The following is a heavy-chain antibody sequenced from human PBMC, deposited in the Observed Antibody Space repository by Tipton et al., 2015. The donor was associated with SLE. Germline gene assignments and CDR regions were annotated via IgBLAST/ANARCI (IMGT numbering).Heavy chain of an antibody. J-gene: IGHJ4*02. CDR3: ARVGDVNVVPSRSDRHFDY. CDR1: GASIISLNW. Sequence: LRLSCTVSGASIISLNWWTWVRQPPGKGLEWIGEIYHTGRTNYKPSLKSRVIITVDKSKNQFSLNLSSVTAADTAVYYCARVGDVNVVPSRSDRHFDYWGQGFLVTVSS. CDR2: IYHTGRT. D-gene: IGHD2-21*02. V-gene: IGHV4-4*02.